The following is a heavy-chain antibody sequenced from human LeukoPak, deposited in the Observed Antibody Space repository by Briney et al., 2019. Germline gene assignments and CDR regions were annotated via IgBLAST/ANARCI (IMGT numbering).Heavy chain of an antibody. D-gene: IGHD3-9*01. CDR2: ISAYNGNT. J-gene: IGHJ4*02. CDR1: GYTFTGYY. V-gene: IGHV1-18*04. CDR3: ARDQAATNTQVRFCLD. Sequence: PQASVKVSCKASGYTFTGYYLQWVRQAPGQGLEWMGWISAYNGNTNFAQKLQGRVTMTTDTSTSTAYMDLRSLRSDDTAVYYCARDQAATNTQVRFCLDWGQGTLVTVSS.